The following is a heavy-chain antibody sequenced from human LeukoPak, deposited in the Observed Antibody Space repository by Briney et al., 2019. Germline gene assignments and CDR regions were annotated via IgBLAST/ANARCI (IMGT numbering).Heavy chain of an antibody. J-gene: IGHJ3*01. Sequence: SETLSLTCTVSGGSISSYYWSWIRQPPGKGLEWIGYIYYSGSTNSNPSLKSRVTISLDTSKNQFSLNLSSVTAADTAVYYCARRWVYDKRAFDAWGQGTMVTVSS. CDR3: ARRWVYDKRAFDA. V-gene: IGHV4-59*08. D-gene: IGHD3-16*01. CDR1: GGSISSYY. CDR2: IYYSGST.